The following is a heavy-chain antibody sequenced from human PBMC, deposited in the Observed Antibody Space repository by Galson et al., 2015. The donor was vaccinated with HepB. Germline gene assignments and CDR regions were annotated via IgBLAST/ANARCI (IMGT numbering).Heavy chain of an antibody. CDR1: GYMFTNYW. J-gene: IGHJ4*02. CDR2: IYPGGSDT. Sequence: QSGAEVKKPGESLRISCKVSGYMFTNYWIGWVRQMPGKGLEWMGIIYPGGSDTKYSPSFQGQVSMSVDKSINTAYLQWGTLKASDTAIYYCTRHRRGGDEFWGQGTLVTVSS. CDR3: TRHRRGGDEF. D-gene: IGHD3-16*01. V-gene: IGHV5-51*01.